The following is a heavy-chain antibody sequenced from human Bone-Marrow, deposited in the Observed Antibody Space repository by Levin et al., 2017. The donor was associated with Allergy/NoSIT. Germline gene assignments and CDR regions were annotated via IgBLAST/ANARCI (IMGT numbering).Heavy chain of an antibody. CDR3: ARSGLLWFGELLYHDY. J-gene: IGHJ4*02. V-gene: IGHV4-59*01. CDR1: GGSISSYY. Sequence: SQTLSLTCTVSGGSISSYYWSWIRQPPGKGLEWIGYIYYSGSTNYNPSLKSRVTISVDTSKNQFSLKLSSVTAADTAVYYCARSGLLWFGELLYHDYWGQGTLVTVSS. D-gene: IGHD3-10*01. CDR2: IYYSGST.